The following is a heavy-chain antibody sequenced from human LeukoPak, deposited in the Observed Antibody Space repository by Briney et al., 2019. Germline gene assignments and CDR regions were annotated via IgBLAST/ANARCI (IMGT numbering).Heavy chain of an antibody. J-gene: IGHJ5*02. V-gene: IGHV1-18*01. CDR1: GYTFTSYG. CDR2: ISAYNGNT. CDR3: ARIVVRDYWFDP. Sequence: ASVKVSCKASGYTFTSYGIGWVRQAPGQGLEWMGWISAYNGNTNYAQKLQGRVTMTTDTSTSTAYMELRSLRSDDTAVYYCARIVVRDYWFDPWGQETLVTVSS. D-gene: IGHD3-22*01.